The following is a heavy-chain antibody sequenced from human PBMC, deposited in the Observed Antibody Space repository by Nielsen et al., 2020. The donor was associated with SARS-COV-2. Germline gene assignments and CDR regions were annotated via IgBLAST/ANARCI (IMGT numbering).Heavy chain of an antibody. CDR1: GYTFTDYY. CDR3: ARGTIFGVVTVTDLDY. J-gene: IGHJ4*02. CDR2: INPNTGGT. D-gene: IGHD3-3*01. V-gene: IGHV1-2*04. Sequence: ASVKVSCKASGYTFTDYYLNWVRQAPGQGLEWMGWINPNTGGTRYAQNFQAWVTMTRDTSISTAYMELRRLRPDDTAVYYCARGTIFGVVTVTDLDYWGQGTLVTVSS.